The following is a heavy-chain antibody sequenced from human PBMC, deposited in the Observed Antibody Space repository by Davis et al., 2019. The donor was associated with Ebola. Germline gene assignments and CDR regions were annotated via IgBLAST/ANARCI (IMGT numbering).Heavy chain of an antibody. V-gene: IGHV1-46*03. J-gene: IGHJ4*02. Sequence: ASVKVSCKASGGTFSNYTFHWVRQAPGQGLEWMGIINPSGGSTSYAQKFQGRVTMTRDTSTSTVYMELSSLRSEDTAVYYCASSMIVVPPHYWGQGTLVTVSS. CDR3: ASSMIVVPPHY. CDR1: GGTFSNYT. CDR2: INPSGGST. D-gene: IGHD3-22*01.